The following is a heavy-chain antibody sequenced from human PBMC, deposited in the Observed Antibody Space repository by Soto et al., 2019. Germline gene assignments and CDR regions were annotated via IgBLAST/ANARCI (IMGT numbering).Heavy chain of an antibody. J-gene: IGHJ6*02. CDR1: GGTFSSYA. CDR2: IIPIFGTA. Sequence: SVKVSCKASGGTFSSYAISWVRQAPGQGLEWMGGIIPIFGTANYAQKFQGRVTITADKSTSTAYMELSSLRSEDTAVYYCARDSIFGVVIGYYYGMDVWGQGTTVTVSS. V-gene: IGHV1-69*06. CDR3: ARDSIFGVVIGYYYGMDV. D-gene: IGHD3-3*01.